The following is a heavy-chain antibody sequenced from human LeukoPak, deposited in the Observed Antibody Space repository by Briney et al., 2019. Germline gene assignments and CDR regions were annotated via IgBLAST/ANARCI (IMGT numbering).Heavy chain of an antibody. CDR3: ARGRTVKNFDY. D-gene: IGHD4-17*01. V-gene: IGHV4-34*01. J-gene: IGHJ4*02. CDR2: INHSGST. Sequence: SETLSLTCAVYGGSFSGYYWSWIRQPPGKGLEWIGEINHSGSTNYNPSLKSRVTISVDTSKNQFSLKLSSVTAADTAVYYCARGRTVKNFDYWGQGTLVTVSS. CDR1: GGSFSGYY.